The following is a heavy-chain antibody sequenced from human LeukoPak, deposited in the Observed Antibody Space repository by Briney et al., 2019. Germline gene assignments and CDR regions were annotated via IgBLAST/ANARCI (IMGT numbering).Heavy chain of an antibody. Sequence: ASVKVSCKASGYTFTGYYMHWVRQAPGQGLEWMGWINPNSGGTNYAQKFQGRVTMTRDTSISTAYMELSRLRSDDTAVYYCARDYVGYYYDSSGYLNYWGQGTLVAVSS. CDR2: INPNSGGT. CDR3: ARDYVGYYYDSSGYLNY. J-gene: IGHJ4*02. CDR1: GYTFTGYY. D-gene: IGHD3-22*01. V-gene: IGHV1-2*02.